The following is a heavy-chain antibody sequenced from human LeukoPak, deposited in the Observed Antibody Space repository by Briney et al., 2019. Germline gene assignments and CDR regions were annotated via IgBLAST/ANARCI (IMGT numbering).Heavy chain of an antibody. CDR1: GGTFSSYT. J-gene: IGHJ3*02. Sequence: ASVKVSCKASGGTFSSYTISWVRQAPGQGLEWMGRIIPILGIANYAQKFQSRVTITADKSTSTAYMELSSLRSEETAVYYCARGSSVELARGGDIWGQGTMVTVSS. CDR3: ARGSSVELARGGDI. V-gene: IGHV1-69*02. CDR2: IIPILGIA. D-gene: IGHD5-24*01.